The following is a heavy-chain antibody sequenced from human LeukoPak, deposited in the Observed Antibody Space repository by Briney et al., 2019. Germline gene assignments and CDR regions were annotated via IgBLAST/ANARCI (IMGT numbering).Heavy chain of an antibody. Sequence: PSETLSLTCAVYGGSFSGYYWSWIRQPPGKGLEWIGEINHSGSTNYNPSLKSRVTISVDTSKNQFSLKLSSVTAADTAVYYCARLGYCSGGSCYTRPSDYWGQGTLVTVSS. CDR3: ARLGYCSGGSCYTRPSDY. J-gene: IGHJ4*02. V-gene: IGHV4-34*01. CDR2: INHSGST. D-gene: IGHD2-15*01. CDR1: GGSFSGYY.